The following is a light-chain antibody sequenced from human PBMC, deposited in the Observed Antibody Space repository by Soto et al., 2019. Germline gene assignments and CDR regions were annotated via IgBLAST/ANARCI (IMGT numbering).Light chain of an antibody. CDR1: QSVSES. V-gene: IGKV3-11*01. CDR3: QQRSDWLPIT. J-gene: IGKJ5*01. CDR2: DVS. Sequence: EIVFTQSPATLSLSPLERATLSCRASQSVSESLAWYQQKPGQAPRLLIYDVSYRATGIPVRFSGSGSGTDSTLTISSLEPEDFAVYYCQQRSDWLPITFGQGTRLEIK.